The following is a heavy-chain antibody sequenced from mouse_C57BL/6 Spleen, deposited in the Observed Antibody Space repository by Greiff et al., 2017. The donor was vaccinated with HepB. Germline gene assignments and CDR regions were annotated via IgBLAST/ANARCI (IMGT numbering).Heavy chain of an antibody. V-gene: IGHV1-80*01. CDR3: AREGLGLRSVAY. D-gene: IGHD2-4*01. Sequence: QVQLQQSGAELVKPGASVKISCKASGYAFSSYWMNWVKQRPGKGLEWIGQIYPGDGDTNYNGKFKGKATLTADKSSSTAYMQLSSLTSEDSAVYCCAREGLGLRSVAYWGQGTLVTVSA. J-gene: IGHJ3*01. CDR1: GYAFSSYW. CDR2: IYPGDGDT.